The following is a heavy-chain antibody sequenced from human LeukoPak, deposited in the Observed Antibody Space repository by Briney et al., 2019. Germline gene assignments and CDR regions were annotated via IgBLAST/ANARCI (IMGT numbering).Heavy chain of an antibody. V-gene: IGHV1-2*02. D-gene: IGHD6-13*01. CDR1: GYTFTGYY. CDR2: INPNSGGT. Sequence: ASVKVSCKASGYTFTGYYMHCVRQAPGQRLEWMGWINPNSGGTNYAQKFQGRVTMTRDTSISTAYMELSRLRSDDTAVYYCASGYSSSWHVLDYWGQGTLVTVSS. J-gene: IGHJ4*02. CDR3: ASGYSSSWHVLDY.